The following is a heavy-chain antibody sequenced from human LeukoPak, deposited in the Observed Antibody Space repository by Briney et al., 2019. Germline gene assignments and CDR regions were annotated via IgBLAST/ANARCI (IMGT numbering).Heavy chain of an antibody. Sequence: SETLSLTCTVSGGSISSSSYYWGWIRQPPGKGLGWIGSIYYSGSTYYNPSLKSRVTISVDTSKNQFSLKLSSVTAADTAVYYCARGQYGSGSYKGNYFDYWGQGTLVTVSS. J-gene: IGHJ4*02. CDR2: IYYSGST. V-gene: IGHV4-39*01. CDR1: GGSISSSSYY. CDR3: ARGQYGSGSYKGNYFDY. D-gene: IGHD3-10*01.